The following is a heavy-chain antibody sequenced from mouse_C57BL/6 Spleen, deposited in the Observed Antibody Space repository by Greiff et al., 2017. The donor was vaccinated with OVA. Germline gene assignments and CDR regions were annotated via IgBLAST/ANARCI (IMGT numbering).Heavy chain of an antibody. CDR2: ISSGSSTI. CDR1: GFTFSDYG. J-gene: IGHJ1*03. D-gene: IGHD2-4*01. Sequence: EVHLVESGGGLVKPGGSLKLSCAASGFTFSDYGMHWVRQAPEKGLEWVAYISSGSSTIYYADTVKGRFTISRDNAKNTLFLQMTSLRSEDTAMDYCARRDYDVWYFDVWGTGTTVTVSS. V-gene: IGHV5-17*01. CDR3: ARRDYDVWYFDV.